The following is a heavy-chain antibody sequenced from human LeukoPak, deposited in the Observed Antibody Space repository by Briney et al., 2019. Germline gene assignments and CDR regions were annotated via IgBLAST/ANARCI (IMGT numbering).Heavy chain of an antibody. V-gene: IGHV3-30*02. CDR2: IAHHGSNK. CDR1: GFTFGSYA. D-gene: IGHD2-8*02. J-gene: IGHJ4*02. CDR3: AKDGSWSCTD. Sequence: GGSLRLSCAASGFTFGSYAMHWVRQGPGKGLEWVAYIAHHGSNKYYADSVKGRFTISRDNSKRTLYLQMNNLRADDTAVYYCAKDGSWSCTDWGQGALVTVSS.